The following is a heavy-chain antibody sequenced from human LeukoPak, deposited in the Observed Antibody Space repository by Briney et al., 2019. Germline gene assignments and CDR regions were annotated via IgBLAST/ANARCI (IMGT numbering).Heavy chain of an antibody. D-gene: IGHD3-22*01. V-gene: IGHV3-23*01. J-gene: IGHJ2*01. CDR3: ARGIRDDSSGYYLDL. CDR1: GLIFSSHA. Sequence: GGSLRLSCAASGLIFSSHAMSWVRQTPEKGLEWVSAISSRGDSTYYADSVKGRFTISRDNSKNTLYLQMNSLRAEDTAVYYCARGIRDDSSGYYLDLWGRGTLVTVSS. CDR2: ISSRGDST.